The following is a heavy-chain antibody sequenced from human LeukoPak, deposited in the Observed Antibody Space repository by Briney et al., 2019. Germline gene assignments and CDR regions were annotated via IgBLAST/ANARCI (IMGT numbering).Heavy chain of an antibody. J-gene: IGHJ4*02. CDR1: GFTFSSYG. CDR3: AKDCAGAGQFDY. V-gene: IGHV3-30*18. D-gene: IGHD6-19*01. Sequence: GGSLRLSCAASGFTFSSYGMHWVRQAPGKGLEWVAVISYDGSNKYYADSVKGRFTISRDNSKNTLYLQMNSLRAEDTAVYYCAKDCAGAGQFDYWGQGTLVTVSS. CDR2: ISYDGSNK.